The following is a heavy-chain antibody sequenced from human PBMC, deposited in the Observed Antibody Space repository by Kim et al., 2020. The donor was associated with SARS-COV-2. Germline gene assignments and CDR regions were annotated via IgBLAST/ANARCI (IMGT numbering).Heavy chain of an antibody. CDR1: GFTFSDYY. J-gene: IGHJ4*02. CDR3: ARARLLWFGELSH. CDR2: ISSSGSTI. D-gene: IGHD3-10*01. V-gene: IGHV3-11*04. Sequence: GGSLSLSCAASGFTFSDYYMSWIRQAPGKGLEWVSYISSSGSTIYYADSVKGRFTISRDNAKNSLYLQMNSLRAEDTAVYYCARARLLWFGELSHWGQGTLVTVSS.